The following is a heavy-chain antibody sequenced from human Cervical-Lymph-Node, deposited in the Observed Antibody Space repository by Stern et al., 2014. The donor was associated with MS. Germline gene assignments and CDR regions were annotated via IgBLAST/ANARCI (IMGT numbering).Heavy chain of an antibody. Sequence: VQLVESGGGVVQPGRSLRLSCTASGFIFTNAYMHWVRQAPGKGLEWVAVIANDGSAKYYADSVKGRFSITRDNSKNTLYLQMDSLRPEDTAVYFCAKEPHGGNNWFDSWGQGTLVTVSS. CDR1: GFIFTNAY. V-gene: IGHV3-30*18. J-gene: IGHJ5*01. CDR2: IANDGSAK. D-gene: IGHD3-3*01. CDR3: AKEPHGGNNWFDS.